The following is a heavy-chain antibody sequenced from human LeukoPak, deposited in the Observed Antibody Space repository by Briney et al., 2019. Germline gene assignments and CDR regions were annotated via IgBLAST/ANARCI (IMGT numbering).Heavy chain of an antibody. J-gene: IGHJ4*02. CDR2: IYPGDSDT. D-gene: IGHD1-26*01. Sequence: GESLKISCKGSGYRFTSDWIGWVRQMPGKGLEWMGIIYPGDSDTRYSPSFQGQVTISADKSVNTAYLQWSSLKASDTAMYYCARQAGATTSQMDYWGQGTLVTVSS. CDR3: ARQAGATTSQMDY. V-gene: IGHV5-51*01. CDR1: GYRFTSDW.